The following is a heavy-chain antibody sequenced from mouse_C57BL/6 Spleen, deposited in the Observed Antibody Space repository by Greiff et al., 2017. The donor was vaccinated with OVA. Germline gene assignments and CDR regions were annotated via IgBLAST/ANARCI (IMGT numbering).Heavy chain of an antibody. CDR3: ARSYGNDYAMDY. CDR2: INPYNGDT. D-gene: IGHD2-1*01. CDR1: GYSFTGYF. J-gene: IGHJ4*01. V-gene: IGHV1-20*01. Sequence: EVQLKESGPELVKPGDSVKISCKASGYSFTGYFMNWVMQSHGKSLEWIGRINPYNGDTFYNQKFKGKATLTVDKSSSTAHMELRSLTSEDSAVYYCARSYGNDYAMDYWGQGTSVTVSS.